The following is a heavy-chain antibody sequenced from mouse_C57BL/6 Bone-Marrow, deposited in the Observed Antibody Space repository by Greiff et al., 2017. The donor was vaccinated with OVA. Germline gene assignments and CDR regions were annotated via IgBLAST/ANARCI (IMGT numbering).Heavy chain of an antibody. CDR3: ARGSNPAWFAY. CDR2: INPYNGGT. V-gene: IGHV1-19*01. Sequence: VQLQQSGPVLVKPGASVKMSCKASGYTFTDSYMNWVKQSHGKSLEWIGVINPYNGGTSYNQKFKGKATLTVDKSSSTAYMELNSLTSEDSAVYYCARGSNPAWFAYWGQGTLVTVSA. CDR1: GYTFTDSY. J-gene: IGHJ3*01. D-gene: IGHD2-5*01.